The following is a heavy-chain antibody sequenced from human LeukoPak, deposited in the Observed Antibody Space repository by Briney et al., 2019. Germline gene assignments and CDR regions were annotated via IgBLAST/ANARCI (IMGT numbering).Heavy chain of an antibody. CDR2: ITGSGGST. CDR1: GFTFSSYA. J-gene: IGHJ4*02. CDR3: AKRPASSGYFDY. Sequence: GGSLRLSCAASGFTFSSYAMSWVRQAPGKGLEWVSTITGSGGSTYYADSVKGRFIISRDNSKNTLYLQMNTLRAEDTAVYYCAKRPASSGYFDYWGQGTLVTVSS. D-gene: IGHD3-22*01. V-gene: IGHV3-23*01.